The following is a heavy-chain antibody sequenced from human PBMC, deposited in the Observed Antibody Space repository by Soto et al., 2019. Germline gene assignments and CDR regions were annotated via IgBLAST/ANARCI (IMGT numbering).Heavy chain of an antibody. Sequence: QVQLVQSGAEVKKPGSSVTVSCQASGGTFSSYAISWVLQAPGQGLEWMGGIIPIFGTANYAQKFQGRVTITADESTSTAYMELSSLRSEDTAVYYCAREHYYDRLRYFQHWGQGTLVTVSS. CDR2: IIPIFGTA. CDR3: AREHYYDRLRYFQH. D-gene: IGHD3-22*01. J-gene: IGHJ1*01. V-gene: IGHV1-69*01. CDR1: GGTFSSYA.